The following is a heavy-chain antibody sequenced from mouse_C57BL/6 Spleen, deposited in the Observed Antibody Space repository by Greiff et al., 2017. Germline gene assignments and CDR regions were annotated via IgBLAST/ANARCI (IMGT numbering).Heavy chain of an antibody. CDR1: GYTFTSYW. D-gene: IGHD2-3*01. V-gene: IGHV1-7*01. CDR3: ARPGADYGYYSCFVY. Sequence: VKLVESGAELAKPGASVKLSCKASGYTFTSYWMHWVKQRPGQGLEWIGYINPSSGYTKYNQKFKGQATLTADTSSSTAYMQLSSLTYEDCAVYYCARPGADYGYYSCFVYWGEGTTLTVSS. CDR2: INPSSGYT. J-gene: IGHJ2*01.